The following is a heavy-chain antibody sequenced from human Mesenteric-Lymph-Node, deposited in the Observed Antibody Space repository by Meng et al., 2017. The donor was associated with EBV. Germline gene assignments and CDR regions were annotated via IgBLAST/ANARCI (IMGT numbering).Heavy chain of an antibody. V-gene: IGHV1-3*01. CDR1: EYTFTTYA. CDR3: ARASELLRCFDY. J-gene: IGHJ4*02. D-gene: IGHD3-10*01. Sequence: QVQLVESGAEVKKPGASVKVSCKSSEYTFTTYAIHWVRQAPGQGLEWLGWIKGDDGKTEYSQNIQGRVTIARDTSARTAYMELSSLKSEDTAVYYCARASELLRCFDYWGQGTLVTVSS. CDR2: IKGDDGKT.